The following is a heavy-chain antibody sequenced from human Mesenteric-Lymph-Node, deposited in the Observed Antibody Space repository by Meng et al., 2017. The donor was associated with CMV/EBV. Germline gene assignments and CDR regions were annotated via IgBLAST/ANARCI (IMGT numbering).Heavy chain of an antibody. CDR3: ARAGIAVAGTGDY. CDR2: ISSSSRYI. Sequence: GESLKISCAASGFTFSSYNMNWVRQAPGKGLEWVSSISSSSRYIYYADSVRGRFTISRDNAKNSLYLQMNSLRAEDTAVYYCARAGIAVAGTGDYWGQGTLVTVSS. CDR1: GFTFSSYN. D-gene: IGHD6-19*01. V-gene: IGHV3-21*01. J-gene: IGHJ4*02.